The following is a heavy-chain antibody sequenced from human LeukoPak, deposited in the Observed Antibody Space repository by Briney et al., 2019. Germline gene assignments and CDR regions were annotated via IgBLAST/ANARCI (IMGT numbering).Heavy chain of an antibody. CDR1: GGTFSSYA. CDR2: IIPIFGIA. J-gene: IGHJ4*02. CDR3: ATDDSGSYYPFDY. Sequence: SVKVSCKASGGTFSSYAISWVRQAPGQGLEWMGRIIPIFGIANYAQKFQGIVTITADKSTSTAYMELSSLRSEDTAVYYCATDDSGSYYPFDYWGQGTLVTVSS. V-gene: IGHV1-69*04. D-gene: IGHD1-26*01.